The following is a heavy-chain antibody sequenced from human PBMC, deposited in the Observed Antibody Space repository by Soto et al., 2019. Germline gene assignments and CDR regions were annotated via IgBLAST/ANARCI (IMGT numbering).Heavy chain of an antibody. CDR2: IWYHGIDK. Sequence: QVQLVESGGGVVQPERSLRLSCAASGFTFSRQAMHWVRQAPGRGLEWVAVIWYHGIDKYYADSVKGRFTISRDNSKNKVIWKMNSLGAEERAVNYCATGFLGLCMVGTGPFDYGGQGTLVTVSS. J-gene: IGHJ4*02. V-gene: IGHV3-33*01. CDR1: GFTFSRQA. CDR3: ATGFLGLCMVGTGPFDY. D-gene: IGHD6-19*01.